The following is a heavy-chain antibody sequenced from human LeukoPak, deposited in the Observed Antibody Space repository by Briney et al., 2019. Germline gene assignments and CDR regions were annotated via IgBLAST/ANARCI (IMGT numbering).Heavy chain of an antibody. V-gene: IGHV3-48*03. CDR2: ISSSGSTI. Sequence: GGSLRLSCAASGFTFSSYEMNWVRQAPGKGLEWVSYISSSGSTIYYADSVKGRFTISRDNDKNSLYLQMNSLRAEDTAVYYCARPQIVVGYFDYWGQGTLVTVSS. CDR1: GFTFSSYE. CDR3: ARPQIVVGYFDY. D-gene: IGHD3-22*01. J-gene: IGHJ4*02.